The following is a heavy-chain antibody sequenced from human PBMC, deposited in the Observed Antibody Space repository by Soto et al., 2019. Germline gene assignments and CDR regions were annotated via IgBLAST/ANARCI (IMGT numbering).Heavy chain of an antibody. J-gene: IGHJ4*02. CDR2: LSTYNGNT. CDR3: ARDKVGPATGFGY. CDR1: GYTFTSYG. V-gene: IGHV1-18*01. D-gene: IGHD1-26*01. Sequence: QVQLVQSGAEVKKPGASVKVSCRSSGYTFTSYGINWVRQAPGQGLEWMGWLSTYNGNTNYAQKLQGRVTMTTDTSTSTANMELRSLRSDDTAIYYCARDKVGPATGFGYWGQGTLVTVSS.